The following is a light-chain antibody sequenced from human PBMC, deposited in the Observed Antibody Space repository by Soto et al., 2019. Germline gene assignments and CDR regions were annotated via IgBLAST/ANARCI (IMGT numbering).Light chain of an antibody. CDR2: DAS. V-gene: IGKV3-11*01. Sequence: EIVLTQSPATLSLSPGERATLSCRASQSVNIYLAWYQQKPGQAPRLLIYDASNRATGIPARFSGSGSGTDFTLTISRLEPEDSAVYFCQQYDTSPTFGQGTKVDIK. J-gene: IGKJ1*01. CDR3: QQYDTSPT. CDR1: QSVNIY.